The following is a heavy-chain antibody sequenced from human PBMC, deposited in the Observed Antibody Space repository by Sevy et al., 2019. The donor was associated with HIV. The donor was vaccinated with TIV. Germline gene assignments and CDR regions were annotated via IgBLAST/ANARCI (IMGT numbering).Heavy chain of an antibody. CDR2: ISAYNGNT. Sequence: ASVKVSCKASGYTFTSYGISWVRQAPGQGLEWMGWISAYNGNTNYAQKLQGRVTMTTDTSTRTAYMELRSLRSDDTAVYYCARDDYGDLHDAFDIWGQGTMVTVSS. J-gene: IGHJ3*02. CDR1: GYTFTSYG. CDR3: ARDDYGDLHDAFDI. D-gene: IGHD4-17*01. V-gene: IGHV1-18*01.